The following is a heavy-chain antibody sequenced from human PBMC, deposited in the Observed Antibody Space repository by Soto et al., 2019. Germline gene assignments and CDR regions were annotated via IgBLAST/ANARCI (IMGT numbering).Heavy chain of an antibody. D-gene: IGHD2-21*02. J-gene: IGHJ3*01. CDR2: ITPLFGTA. V-gene: IGHV1-69*01. CDR3: ARAVYCRDDCYPDDAFDV. Sequence: QVQLVQSGAEVKKPGSSVKVSCKACGGTFSNYAISWVRQAPGQGLEWMGGITPLFGTANYAQKFQGRVTITADESTNTASMEQSSLRSEDAAVYYCARAVYCRDDCYPDDAFDVWGQGTMVTVSS. CDR1: GGTFSNYA.